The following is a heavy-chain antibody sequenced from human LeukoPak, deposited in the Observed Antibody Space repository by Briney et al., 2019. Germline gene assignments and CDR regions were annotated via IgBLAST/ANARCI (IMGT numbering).Heavy chain of an antibody. J-gene: IGHJ4*02. D-gene: IGHD3-22*01. CDR2: ISSSSSYI. CDR1: GFTFSSYN. V-gene: IGHV3-21*01. Sequence: GGSLRLSCAASGFTFSSYNIHWVRQAPGKGLEWVSSISSSSSYIYYADSVKGRFTISRDNAKNSLSLQMNSLRAEDTAVYYCAREMDYYDSRPIDYWGQGTLVAVSS. CDR3: AREMDYYDSRPIDY.